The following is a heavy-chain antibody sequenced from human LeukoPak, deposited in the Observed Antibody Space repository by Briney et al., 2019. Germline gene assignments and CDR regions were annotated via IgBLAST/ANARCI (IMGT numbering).Heavy chain of an antibody. D-gene: IGHD4-17*01. CDR2: VSAYNGNT. J-gene: IGHJ4*02. CDR3: ARGGHDYGDYGELDY. CDR1: GYTFYYYG. Sequence: ASVKVSCKASGYTFYYYGISWVRQAPGQGLEWMGWVSAYNGNTNYAQKLQGRVTMTTDTSTSTACMELRSLRSDDTAVYYCARGGHDYGDYGELDYWGQGALVTVSS. V-gene: IGHV1-18*01.